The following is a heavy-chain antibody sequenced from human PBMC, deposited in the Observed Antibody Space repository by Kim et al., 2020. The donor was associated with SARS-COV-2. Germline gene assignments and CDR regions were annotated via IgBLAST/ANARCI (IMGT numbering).Heavy chain of an antibody. CDR2: INHSGST. J-gene: IGHJ4*02. Sequence: SETLSLTCAVYGVSFSGYYWSWIRQPPGKGLEWIGEINHSGSTNYNPSLKSRVTISVDTSKNQFSLKLSSVTAADTAVYYCARELNRKMTTVVTPPGSDDDYWGQGTLVTVSS. CDR3: ARELNRKMTTVVTPPGSDDDY. V-gene: IGHV4-34*01. D-gene: IGHD4-17*01. CDR1: GVSFSGYY.